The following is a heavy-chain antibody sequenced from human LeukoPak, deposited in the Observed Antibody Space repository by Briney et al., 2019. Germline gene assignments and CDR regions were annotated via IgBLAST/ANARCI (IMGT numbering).Heavy chain of an antibody. D-gene: IGHD6-13*01. CDR2: IYYSGST. V-gene: IGHV4-34*01. CDR1: GGSFSGYY. J-gene: IGHJ6*02. CDR3: ASEGSSSWYPISYYYYGMDV. Sequence: SETLSLTCAVYGGSFSGYYWSWIRQPPGKGLEWIGSIYYSGSTYYNPSLKSRVTISVDTSKNQFSLKLSSVTAADTAVYYCASEGSSSWYPISYYYYGMDVWGQGTTVTVSS.